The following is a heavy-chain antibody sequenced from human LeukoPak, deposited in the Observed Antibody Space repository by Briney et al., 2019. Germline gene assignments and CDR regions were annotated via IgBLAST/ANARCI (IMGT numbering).Heavy chain of an antibody. CDR1: GFPFSSYA. J-gene: IGHJ4*02. CDR3: AKDGIVGATIDY. V-gene: IGHV3-23*01. D-gene: IGHD1-26*01. Sequence: GGSLRLSCAASGFPFSSYAMSWVRQAPGKGLEWVSAISGSGGSTYYADSVKGRFTTSRDNSKNTLYLQMNSLRAEDTAVYYCAKDGIVGATIDYWGQGTLVTVSS. CDR2: ISGSGGST.